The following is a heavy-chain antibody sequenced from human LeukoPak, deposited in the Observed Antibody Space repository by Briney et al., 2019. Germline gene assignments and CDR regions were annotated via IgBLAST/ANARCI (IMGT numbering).Heavy chain of an antibody. CDR2: ISSDGSIK. CDR1: GFTFSSYG. J-gene: IGHJ4*02. V-gene: IGHV3-30*18. CDR3: AKEDIGYDFDY. Sequence: GRSLRLSCAASGFTFSSYGMHWVRQAPGKGLEWVAVISSDGSIKYYADSVKGRFTISRDNSKNTLYLQMNSLRAEDTAVYYCAKEDIGYDFDYWGQGTLVTVSS. D-gene: IGHD5-12*01.